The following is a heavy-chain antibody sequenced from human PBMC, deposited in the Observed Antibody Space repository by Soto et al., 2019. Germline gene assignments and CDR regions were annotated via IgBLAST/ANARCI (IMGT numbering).Heavy chain of an antibody. CDR3: ARAGSGYSFDY. CDR1: GYTFTSYA. J-gene: IGHJ4*02. D-gene: IGHD5-12*01. V-gene: IGHV1-3*01. CDR2: INAYNGNT. Sequence: ASVKVSCKASGYTFTSYAMHWVRQAPGQRLEWMGWINAYNGNTNYSQKLQGRVTMTTDTSTSTAYMELRSLRSDDTAVYYCARAGSGYSFDYWGQGTLVTVSS.